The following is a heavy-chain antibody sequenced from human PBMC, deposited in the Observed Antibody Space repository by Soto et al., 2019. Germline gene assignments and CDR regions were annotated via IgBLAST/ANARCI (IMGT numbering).Heavy chain of an antibody. D-gene: IGHD5-18*01. J-gene: IGHJ3*02. V-gene: IGHV3-7*01. CDR3: ARVKRGYSYGAALDI. CDR1: GFTFSSYW. CDR2: IKQDGSEK. Sequence: GGSLRLSCAASGFTFSSYWMRWVRQAPGKGLEWVANIKQDGSEKYYVDFVKGRFTISRDNAKNSLYLRMNSLRAEDTAVYCCARVKRGYSYGAALDIWGQGTMVTVAS.